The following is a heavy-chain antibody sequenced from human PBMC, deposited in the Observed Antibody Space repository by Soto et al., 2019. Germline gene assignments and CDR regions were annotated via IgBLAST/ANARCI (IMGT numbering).Heavy chain of an antibody. V-gene: IGHV3-30*18. CDR1: GFTFSAFG. CDR2: ISNDGNSE. D-gene: IGHD3-3*01. CDR3: AKTITTVGVSSTGRGALLDN. Sequence: QVQLVESGGGVVQPGRSLRLSCAASGFTFSAFGMHWVRQAPSKGLEWVAVISNDGNSEHYADSVKGRFTISRDNSKNTFYLQMNSLSVEDTAVYYCAKTITTVGVSSTGRGALLDNWGQGILVSVSS. J-gene: IGHJ4*02.